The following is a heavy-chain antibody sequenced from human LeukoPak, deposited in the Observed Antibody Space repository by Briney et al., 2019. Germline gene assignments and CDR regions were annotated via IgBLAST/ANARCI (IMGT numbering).Heavy chain of an antibody. CDR2: ISYDGSNK. J-gene: IGHJ4*02. Sequence: PGRSLRLSCAASGFTFSSYGMHWVRQAPGKGLEWVAVISYDGSNKYYADSVKGRFTISRDNSKNTLYLQMNSLRAEDTAVYYCAKDRIYGSGSRNFDYWGQGTLVTVSS. V-gene: IGHV3-30*18. CDR3: AKDRIYGSGSRNFDY. D-gene: IGHD3-10*01. CDR1: GFTFSSYG.